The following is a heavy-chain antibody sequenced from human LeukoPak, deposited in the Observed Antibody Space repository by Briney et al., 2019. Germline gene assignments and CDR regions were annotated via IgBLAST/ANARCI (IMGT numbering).Heavy chain of an antibody. CDR3: TTGTWELPYDAFDI. CDR1: GFTFSNAW. CDR2: IKSKTDGGTT. J-gene: IGHJ3*02. Sequence: KLGGSLRLSCAASGFTFSNAWMSWVRQAPGKGLEWVGRIKSKTDGGTTDYAAPVKGRFTISRDDSKNTLYLQMNSLKTEDTAVYYCTTGTWELPYDAFDIWGQGTMVTVSS. D-gene: IGHD1-26*01. V-gene: IGHV3-15*01.